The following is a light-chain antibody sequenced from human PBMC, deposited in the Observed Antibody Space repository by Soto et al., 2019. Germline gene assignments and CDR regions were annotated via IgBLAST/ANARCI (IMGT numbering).Light chain of an antibody. V-gene: IGKV3-20*01. J-gene: IGKJ1*01. CDR2: GTS. CDR3: QQYGNSPQT. CDR1: QNVGSRY. Sequence: VVSLSPAPLSFSPGERATLSCRASQNVGSRYLAWYQQKPGQAPRLLIYGTSNRATGIPDRFSASGSGTDFTLTIGRLEPEDFAVYYCQQYGNSPQTFGQGTKVDIK.